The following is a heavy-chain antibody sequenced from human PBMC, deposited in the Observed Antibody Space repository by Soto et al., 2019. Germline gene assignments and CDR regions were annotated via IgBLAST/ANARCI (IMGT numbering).Heavy chain of an antibody. CDR1: GYTFSSYG. Sequence: QVQLVQSGAEVKKPGASVKVSCKASGYTFSSYGFSWVRQAPGRGLEWMGWISAYNGNTNYAQKLQGRVTMTTDTSTSTAYMELRSLRSDDTAVYYCARDGYCSGGSCYSFPYYYFYGLDVWGQGTMVTVSS. D-gene: IGHD2-15*01. J-gene: IGHJ6*02. CDR3: ARDGYCSGGSCYSFPYYYFYGLDV. CDR2: ISAYNGNT. V-gene: IGHV1-18*01.